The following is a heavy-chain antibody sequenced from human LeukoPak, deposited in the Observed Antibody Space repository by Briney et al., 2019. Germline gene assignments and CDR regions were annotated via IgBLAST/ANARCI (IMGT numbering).Heavy chain of an antibody. CDR1: GGSISSSSYY. CDR2: IYYSGST. Sequence: SETLSLTCTVSGGSISSSSYYWGWIRQPPGKGLEWIGSIYYSGSTYYNPSLKSRVTISVDTSKNQFSLKLSSVTAADTAVYYCARLIYYDKSAYYMDVWGKGTTVTVSS. J-gene: IGHJ6*03. V-gene: IGHV4-39*01. D-gene: IGHD3-22*01. CDR3: ARLIYYDKSAYYMDV.